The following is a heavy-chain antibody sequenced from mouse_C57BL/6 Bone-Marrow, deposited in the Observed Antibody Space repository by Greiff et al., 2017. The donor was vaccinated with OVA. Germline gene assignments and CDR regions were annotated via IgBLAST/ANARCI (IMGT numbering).Heavy chain of an antibody. CDR1: GYSFTGYY. CDR2: INPSTGGT. Sequence: VQLQQSGPELVKPGASVKISCKASGYSFTGYYMNWVKQSPEKSLEWIGEINPSTGGTTYNQKFKAKATLTVDKSSSTAYMQLKSLTSEDSAVYYCARGGYGNYVFPNYYAMDYWGQGTSVTVSS. CDR3: ARGGYGNYVFPNYYAMDY. V-gene: IGHV1-42*01. J-gene: IGHJ4*01. D-gene: IGHD2-1*01.